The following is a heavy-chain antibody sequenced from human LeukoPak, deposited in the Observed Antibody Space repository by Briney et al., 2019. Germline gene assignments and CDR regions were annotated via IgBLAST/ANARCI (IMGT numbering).Heavy chain of an antibody. Sequence: ASVKVSCKASGYTFTSYDINWVRQATGQGLEWVGWMNPNSGNTGYAQKFQGRVTMTRNTSISTAYMELSSLRSEDTAVYYCARGRFYRGGNGVVGYWGQGTLVTVSS. CDR1: GYTFTSYD. V-gene: IGHV1-8*01. J-gene: IGHJ4*02. D-gene: IGHD4-23*01. CDR3: ARGRFYRGGNGVVGY. CDR2: MNPNSGNT.